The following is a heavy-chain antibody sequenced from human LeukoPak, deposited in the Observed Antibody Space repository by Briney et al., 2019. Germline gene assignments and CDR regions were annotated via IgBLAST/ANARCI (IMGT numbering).Heavy chain of an antibody. D-gene: IGHD4-17*01. CDR1: GVSMSSGAFY. Sequence: SETLSLTCTVSGVSMSSGAFYWSWIRQHPGKGLEWIGNIYYSGSTYYNPSLKSRVTISVDRSKNQFSLKLTSVTAADTAAYYCARASPFDDYGDPDAFDIWGQGAMVTVSS. V-gene: IGHV4-30-4*08. CDR3: ARASPFDDYGDPDAFDI. CDR2: IYYSGST. J-gene: IGHJ3*02.